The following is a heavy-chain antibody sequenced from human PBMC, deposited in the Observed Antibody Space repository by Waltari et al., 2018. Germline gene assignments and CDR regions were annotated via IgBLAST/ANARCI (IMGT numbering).Heavy chain of an antibody. J-gene: IGHJ6*02. Sequence: EVRLVESGGGLVQPGESLRLSCAASGFTFSRFWMHWVRQAPGKGLVWLPRIESDGTSERYADSGKGRFTIARDNAKNTLYLQMKRLRVEDTAVYYCAKVAPRAYRSPVPGRDYYYGMDVWGQGTTVTVFS. CDR1: GFTFSRFW. CDR3: AKVAPRAYRSPVPGRDYYYGMDV. V-gene: IGHV3-74*01. CDR2: IESDGTSE. D-gene: IGHD6-13*01.